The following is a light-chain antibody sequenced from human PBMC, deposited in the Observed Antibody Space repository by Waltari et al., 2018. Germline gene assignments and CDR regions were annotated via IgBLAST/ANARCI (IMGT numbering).Light chain of an antibody. Sequence: DIVMTQSPDSLAVSLGERATINCKSSQSVLYSSNNKNYLAWYQQKPEQPPKLLIYWASTRESGVPDRFSGSGSGTDFTLTISSLQAEDVAVYYCQQYYSTPPTFGQGTTLEIK. J-gene: IGKJ2*01. CDR1: QSVLYSSNNKNY. V-gene: IGKV4-1*01. CDR3: QQYYSTPPT. CDR2: WAS.